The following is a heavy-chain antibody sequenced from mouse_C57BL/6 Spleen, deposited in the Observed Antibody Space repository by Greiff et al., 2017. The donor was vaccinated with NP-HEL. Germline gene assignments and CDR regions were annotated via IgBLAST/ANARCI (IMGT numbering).Heavy chain of an antibody. CDR3: AKVKLGHPYYYAMDY. D-gene: IGHD4-1*01. Sequence: QVQLQQPGAELVKPGASVKLSCKASGYTFTSYWMQWVKQRPGQGLEWIGEIDPSDSYTNYNQKFKGKATLTVDTSSSTAYMQLSSLTSEDSAVYYCAKVKLGHPYYYAMDYWGQGTSVTVSS. CDR2: IDPSDSYT. J-gene: IGHJ4*01. CDR1: GYTFTSYW. V-gene: IGHV1-50*01.